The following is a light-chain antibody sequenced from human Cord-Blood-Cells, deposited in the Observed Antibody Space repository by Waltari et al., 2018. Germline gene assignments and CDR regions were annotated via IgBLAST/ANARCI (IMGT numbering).Light chain of an antibody. J-gene: IGLJ3*02. V-gene: IGLV2-14*01. CDR2: DVS. CDR1: SSDVGGYNF. Sequence: QSALTQPASVSGSPGQSITISFTGTSSDVGGYNFVPWYQQPPGKAPKLMIYDVSNRPSGVSNRFSGSKSGNTASLTISGLQAEDEADYYCSSYTSSSTLVFGGGTKLTVL. CDR3: SSYTSSSTLV.